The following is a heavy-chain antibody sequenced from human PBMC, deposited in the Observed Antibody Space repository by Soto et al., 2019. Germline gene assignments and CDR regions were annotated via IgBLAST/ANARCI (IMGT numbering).Heavy chain of an antibody. D-gene: IGHD2-2*01. CDR1: GYTLAGFG. Sequence: GASVKVSCKASGYTLAGFGMHWVRQAPGQRLEWMGWINGGSGDTKYSQQFQDRVTITRDTFASTAYMELSSLNSEDTAVYYCARDYCTNCYYFDYWGQGTQVTVSS. CDR2: INGGSGDT. CDR3: ARDYCTNCYYFDY. V-gene: IGHV1-3*01. J-gene: IGHJ4*02.